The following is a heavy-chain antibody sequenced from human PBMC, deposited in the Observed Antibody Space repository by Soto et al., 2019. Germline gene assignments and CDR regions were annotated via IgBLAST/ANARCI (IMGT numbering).Heavy chain of an antibody. CDR1: GGSFSGYY. J-gene: IGHJ6*02. CDR2: INHSGST. Sequence: ETLSLTCAVYGGSFSGYYWSWIRQPPGKGLEWIGEINHSGSTNYNPSLKSRVTISVDTSKNQFSLKLSSVTAADTAVYYCARDYGDTATRYYGMDVWGQGTTVTVSS. D-gene: IGHD4-17*01. V-gene: IGHV4-34*01. CDR3: ARDYGDTATRYYGMDV.